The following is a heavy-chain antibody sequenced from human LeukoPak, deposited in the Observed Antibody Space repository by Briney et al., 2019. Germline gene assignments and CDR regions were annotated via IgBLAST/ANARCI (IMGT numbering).Heavy chain of an antibody. D-gene: IGHD6-13*01. Sequence: ASVKVSCKASGGNINSHGFSWVRQAPGQGLEWMGRIIRFLGITNYVQKFQGRVTIVADKSTSTVYMELSSLRSEDTAVYYCAIAGIATAVPYWGQGTLVTVSS. J-gene: IGHJ4*02. CDR2: IIRFLGIT. CDR3: AIAGIATAVPY. CDR1: GGNINSHG. V-gene: IGHV1-69*04.